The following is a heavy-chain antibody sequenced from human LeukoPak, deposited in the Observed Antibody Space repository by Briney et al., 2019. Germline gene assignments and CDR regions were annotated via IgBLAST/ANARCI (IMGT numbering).Heavy chain of an antibody. CDR3: AREADDSSGFYLTRGAFDI. D-gene: IGHD3-22*01. CDR1: GGSFSGYY. V-gene: IGHV4-34*01. CDR2: INHSGST. Sequence: PSETLSLTCAVYGGSFSGYYWSWIRQPPGKGLEWIGEINHSGSTNYNPSLKSRVTISVDTSKNQFSLKLSSVTAADTAVYYYAREADDSSGFYLTRGAFDIWGQGTLVTVSS. J-gene: IGHJ4*02.